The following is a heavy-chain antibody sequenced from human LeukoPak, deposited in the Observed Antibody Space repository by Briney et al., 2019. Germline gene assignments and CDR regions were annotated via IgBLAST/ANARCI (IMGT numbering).Heavy chain of an antibody. D-gene: IGHD3-9*01. V-gene: IGHV4-34*01. CDR1: GVSINDYY. CDR3: ARIRCGHSGSVCYNH. CDR2: LSHTEGT. J-gene: IGHJ4*02. Sequence: KSSETLSLTCGVFGVSINDYYWSWIRQSPGKGLEWIGELSHTEGTRYNPSLESRVTMSVGTSENQLSLKLIFVTAADTAVYYCARIRCGHSGSVCYNHWGLGTLVTVSS.